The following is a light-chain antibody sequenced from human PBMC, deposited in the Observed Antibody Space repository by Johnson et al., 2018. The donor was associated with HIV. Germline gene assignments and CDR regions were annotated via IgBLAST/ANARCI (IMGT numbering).Light chain of an antibody. J-gene: IGLJ1*01. CDR1: VSNIESYF. V-gene: IGLV1-51*02. Sequence: QSVLTQPPSVSAAPGQTVNISCSGNVSNIESYFVSWYQQLPGAAPTLLIYEDNKRPSGIPDRFSGSKSGATATLGITGLQTGDEADYYCGTWDSSLSAGGANYVFGTGTKVT. CDR2: EDN. CDR3: GTWDSSLSAGGANYV.